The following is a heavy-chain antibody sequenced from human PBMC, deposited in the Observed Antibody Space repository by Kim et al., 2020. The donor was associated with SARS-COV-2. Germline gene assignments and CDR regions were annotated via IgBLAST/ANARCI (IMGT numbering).Heavy chain of an antibody. CDR1: GGSISSGGYY. V-gene: IGHV4-31*03. CDR2: IYYSGST. CDR3: ARVHSDYYGSGSYHWFDP. J-gene: IGHJ5*02. D-gene: IGHD3-10*01. Sequence: SETLSLTCTVSGGSISSGGYYWSWIRQHPGKGLEWIGYIYYSGSTYYNPSLKSRVTISVDTSKNQFSLKLSSVTAADTAVYYCARVHSDYYGSGSYHWFDPWGQGTLVTVSS.